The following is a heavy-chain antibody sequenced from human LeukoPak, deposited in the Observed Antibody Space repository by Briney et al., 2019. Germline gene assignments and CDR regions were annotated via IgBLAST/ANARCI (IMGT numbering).Heavy chain of an antibody. CDR3: ARGGSLYYDSSGYLDY. Sequence: SETLSLTCTVSGGSISSGSYYWSWIRQPAGKGLEWIGRIYTSGSTNYNPSLKSRVTISVDTSKNLFSLKLSSVTAADTAVYYCARGGSLYYDSSGYLDYWGQGTLVTVSS. CDR2: IYTSGST. J-gene: IGHJ4*02. CDR1: GGSISSGSYY. D-gene: IGHD3-22*01. V-gene: IGHV4-61*02.